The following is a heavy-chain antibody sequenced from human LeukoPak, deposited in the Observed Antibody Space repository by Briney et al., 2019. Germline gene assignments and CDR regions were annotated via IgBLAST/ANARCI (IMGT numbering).Heavy chain of an antibody. CDR2: ISGSGGST. CDR3: AKDRYYGSGSSDY. CDR1: GFIFSLYW. D-gene: IGHD3-10*01. J-gene: IGHJ4*02. Sequence: PGGSLRLSCKASGFIFSLYWMHWVRQVPGKGLVWVSAISGSGGSTYYADSVKGRFTISRDNSKNTLYLQMNSLRAEDTAVYYCAKDRYYGSGSSDYWGQGTLVTVSS. V-gene: IGHV3-23*01.